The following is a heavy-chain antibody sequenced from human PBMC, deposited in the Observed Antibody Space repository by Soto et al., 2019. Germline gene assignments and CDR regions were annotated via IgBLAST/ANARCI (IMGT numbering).Heavy chain of an antibody. CDR3: ARVAIRFGELFFGMDV. CDR1: GYSISSGYY. V-gene: IGHV4-38-2*01. D-gene: IGHD3-10*01. J-gene: IGHJ6*02. Sequence: PSETLSLTCAVSGYSISSGYYWGWIRQPPGKGLEWIGSIYHSGSTYYNPSLKSRVTISVDTSKNQFSLKLSSVTAADTAVYYCARVAIRFGELFFGMDVWGQGTTVT. CDR2: IYHSGST.